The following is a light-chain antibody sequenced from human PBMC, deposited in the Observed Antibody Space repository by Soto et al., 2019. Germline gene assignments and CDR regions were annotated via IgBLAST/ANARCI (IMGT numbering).Light chain of an antibody. Sequence: EIVMTQSPATLSVSPGERATLSCRASQSVSSKLAWFQQKPGQAPSLLIYGVSTRATVVPVRFSGSGSGTEFTLTIPSLQSEDFAVYYCQQYNNWPHTFGQGTKLEIK. CDR1: QSVSSK. V-gene: IGKV3-15*01. CDR3: QQYNNWPHT. CDR2: GVS. J-gene: IGKJ2*01.